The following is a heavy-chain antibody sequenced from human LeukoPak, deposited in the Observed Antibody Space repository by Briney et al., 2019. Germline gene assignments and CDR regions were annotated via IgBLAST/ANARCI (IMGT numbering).Heavy chain of an antibody. CDR1: GYTFTSYD. CDR2: MNPNSGNT. V-gene: IGHV1-8*01. CDR3: ARKNGDYEGYYYHYGMDV. J-gene: IGHJ6*02. D-gene: IGHD4-17*01. Sequence: ASVKVSCKASGYTFTSYDINWVRQATGQGLEWMGWMNPNSGNTGYAQKFQGRVTMTRNTSISTAYMELSSLRSEDMAVYYCARKNGDYEGYYYHYGMDVWGQGTTVTVSS.